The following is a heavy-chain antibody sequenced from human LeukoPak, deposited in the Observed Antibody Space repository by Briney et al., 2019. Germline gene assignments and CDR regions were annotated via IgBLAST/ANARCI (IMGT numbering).Heavy chain of an antibody. CDR1: GFTFSSYS. D-gene: IGHD3-22*01. J-gene: IGHJ6*02. V-gene: IGHV3-48*01. CDR2: ISSSSSTI. Sequence: PGGSLRLSCAASGFTFSSYSMNWVRQAPGKGLEWVSYISSSSSTIYYADSVEGRFTISRDNSKNTLYLQMNSLRAEDTAVYYCAGGNYYDSSGYYRRAPYYYGMDVWGQGTTVTVSS. CDR3: AGGNYYDSSGYYRRAPYYYGMDV.